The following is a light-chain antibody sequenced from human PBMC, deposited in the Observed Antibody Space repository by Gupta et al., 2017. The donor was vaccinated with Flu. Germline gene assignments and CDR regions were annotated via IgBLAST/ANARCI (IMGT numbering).Light chain of an antibody. V-gene: IGKV3-20*01. CDR2: GAS. CDR1: QSVSSSY. J-gene: IGKJ2*01. Sequence: DIVLTQSPGTLSLSPGERATLSCRASQSVSSSYGAWNQKKAGEASRLIIGGASSRAAGVPDRSSGRGSREVFTLTSSRLEDEDVAVYYGQQYEYARYTFGRGTKLEIK. CDR3: QQYEYARYT.